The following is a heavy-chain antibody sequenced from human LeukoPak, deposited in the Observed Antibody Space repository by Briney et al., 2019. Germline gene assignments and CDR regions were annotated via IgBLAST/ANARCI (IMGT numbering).Heavy chain of an antibody. Sequence: PGGSLRLSCVASGFTFSDYYMSWTRQAPGKGLEWVSYIGSTIYYADSVKGRFTISRDNAKNSLYLQMNSLRAEDTAVYYCARDRGIVGTTGYYYMDVWGKGTTVTVSS. CDR1: GFTFSDYY. D-gene: IGHD1-26*01. CDR2: IGSTI. J-gene: IGHJ6*03. V-gene: IGHV3-11*04. CDR3: ARDRGIVGTTGYYYMDV.